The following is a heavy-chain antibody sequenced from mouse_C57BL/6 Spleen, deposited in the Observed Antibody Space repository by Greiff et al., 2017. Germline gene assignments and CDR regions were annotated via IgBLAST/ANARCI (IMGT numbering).Heavy chain of an antibody. V-gene: IGHV3-6*01. D-gene: IGHD4-1*01. CDR2: ISYDGSN. CDR3: ARDLTGGPYWYFDV. J-gene: IGHJ1*03. Sequence: EVQLQQSGPGLVKPSQSLSLTCSVTGYSITSGYYWNWIRQFPGNKLEWMGYISYDGSNNYNPSLKNRISITRDTSKNQFFLKLNSVTTEDTATYYCARDLTGGPYWYFDVWGTGTTVTVSS. CDR1: GYSITSGYY.